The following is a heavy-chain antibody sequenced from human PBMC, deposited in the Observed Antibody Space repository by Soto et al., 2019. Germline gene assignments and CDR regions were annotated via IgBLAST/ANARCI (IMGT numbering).Heavy chain of an antibody. CDR1: GDPISSSKW. J-gene: IGHJ6*02. Sequence: SWETLSLTFAVSGDPISSSKWWTWVRQTPGKGLEWIGKIDQNGITNYNPSLESRVTILKDNSKNQLSLKLTSVTAVDSAVYYCARLNRDYYYYGMDVWGQGATVTVSS. CDR2: IDQNGIT. V-gene: IGHV4-4*02. CDR3: ARLNRDYYYYGMDV.